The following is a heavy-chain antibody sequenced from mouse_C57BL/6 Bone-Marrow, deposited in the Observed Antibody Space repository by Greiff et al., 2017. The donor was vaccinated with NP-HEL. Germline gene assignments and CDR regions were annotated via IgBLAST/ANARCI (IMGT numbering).Heavy chain of an antibody. Sequence: EVQLVESGGGLVKPGGSLKLSCAASGFTFSSYAMSWVRQTPEKRLEWVATISDGGSYTYYPDNVKGRFTISRDNAKNNLYLQMSHLKSEDTAMYYCARDRGGSNYDAMDYWGQGTSVTVSS. V-gene: IGHV5-4*01. CDR2: ISDGGSYT. CDR3: ARDRGGSNYDAMDY. D-gene: IGHD1-1*01. J-gene: IGHJ4*01. CDR1: GFTFSSYA.